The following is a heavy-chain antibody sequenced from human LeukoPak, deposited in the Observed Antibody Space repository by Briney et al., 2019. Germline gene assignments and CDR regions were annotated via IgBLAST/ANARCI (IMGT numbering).Heavy chain of an antibody. Sequence: GGSLRLSCAASGFTFDDYAMNWVRQAPGKGLEWVSLISGDGGRTYYADSVKGRFTISRDNSKNTLYLQMSSLRAEDTALYYCAKAGGLAIEYFQHWGQGTLVTVSS. V-gene: IGHV3-43*02. CDR1: GFTFDDYA. J-gene: IGHJ1*01. CDR3: AKAGGLAIEYFQH. D-gene: IGHD6-19*01. CDR2: ISGDGGRT.